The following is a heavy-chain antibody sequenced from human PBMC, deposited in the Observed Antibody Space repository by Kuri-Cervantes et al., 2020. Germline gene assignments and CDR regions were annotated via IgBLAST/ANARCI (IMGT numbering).Heavy chain of an antibody. D-gene: IGHD3-10*01. CDR1: GFTFDDYA. CDR3: VKGGVLLWFGDPDDYFDY. J-gene: IGHJ4*02. Sequence: SLKISCAASGFTFDDYAMHWVRQAPGKGLEWVSGISWNSGSIGYADSVRGRFTISRDNAKNSLYLQMNSLRAEDTALYYCVKGGVLLWFGDPDDYFDYWGQGTLVTVSS. CDR2: ISWNSGSI. V-gene: IGHV3-9*01.